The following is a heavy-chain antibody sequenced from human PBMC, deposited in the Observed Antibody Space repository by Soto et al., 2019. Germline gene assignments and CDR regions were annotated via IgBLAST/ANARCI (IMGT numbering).Heavy chain of an antibody. D-gene: IGHD4-17*01. J-gene: IGHJ5*01. V-gene: IGHV3-48*02. Sequence: EVQLVESGGGLVQPGGSLRLPCAASGFTFSRNGMNWVRQAPGMGLEWVSYISGSGGTTYYADSVKGRFTISRDNARNSLYLQMNSLRDEDKAVYYCARDPKSYGDSMWSIDSWGHGTLVTVSS. CDR2: ISGSGGTT. CDR3: ARDPKSYGDSMWSIDS. CDR1: GFTFSRNG.